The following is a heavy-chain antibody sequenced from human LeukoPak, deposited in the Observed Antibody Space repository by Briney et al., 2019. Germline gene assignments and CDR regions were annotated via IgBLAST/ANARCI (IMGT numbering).Heavy chain of an antibody. Sequence: SETLSLTCTVSGGSISSYYWSWIRQPAGKGLEWIGRIHTSGSTNYSPSLQSRVTISVKTSKNQFSLKLSSVTAADTAVYYCARVTGYMIEDYFDYWGQGTLVTVSS. CDR2: IHTSGST. J-gene: IGHJ4*02. V-gene: IGHV4-4*07. CDR1: GGSISSYY. D-gene: IGHD3-22*01. CDR3: ARVTGYMIEDYFDY.